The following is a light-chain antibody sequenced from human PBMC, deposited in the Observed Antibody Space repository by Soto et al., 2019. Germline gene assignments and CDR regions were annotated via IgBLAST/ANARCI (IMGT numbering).Light chain of an antibody. Sequence: IVLTHSPGTLSLSPWERATLSCRASQSVSSTYLAWYQQKPGQAPRLLIYGTSSRATGIPDRFSGSGSGTDFTLTISRLEPEDFAVYYCQQSDTFGQGTRLEIK. V-gene: IGKV3-20*01. CDR2: GTS. CDR1: QSVSSTY. J-gene: IGKJ5*01. CDR3: QQSDT.